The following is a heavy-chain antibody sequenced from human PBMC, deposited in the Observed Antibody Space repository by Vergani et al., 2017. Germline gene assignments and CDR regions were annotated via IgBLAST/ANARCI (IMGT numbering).Heavy chain of an antibody. J-gene: IGHJ4*02. CDR3: AKDKGIAAAGTIIDY. D-gene: IGHD6-13*01. CDR2: ISWDGGST. V-gene: IGHV3-43D*03. Sequence: EVQLVESGGVVVQPGGSLRLSCAASGFTFDDYAMPWVRQAPGKGLDVVSLISWDGGSTYYADSVKGRFTISKDNSKNSLYLQMNSLRAEDTALYYCAKDKGIAAAGTIIDYWGQGTLVTVSS. CDR1: GFTFDDYA.